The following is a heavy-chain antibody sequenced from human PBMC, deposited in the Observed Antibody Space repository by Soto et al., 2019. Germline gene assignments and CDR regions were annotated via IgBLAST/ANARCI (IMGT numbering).Heavy chain of an antibody. D-gene: IGHD2-21*01. Sequence: PSETLSLTCSVSGGSISSGYYYWSWIRQPPGKGLEWIGNIYYSGNTYYNPSLNSRLIISIDTSKNQLSLQGGFVAAADTAVYYCDSYSLYGMDVCGEGTTVTVFS. CDR2: IYYSGNT. V-gene: IGHV4-30-4*01. CDR1: GGSISSGYYY. CDR3: DSYSLYGMDV. J-gene: IGHJ6*04.